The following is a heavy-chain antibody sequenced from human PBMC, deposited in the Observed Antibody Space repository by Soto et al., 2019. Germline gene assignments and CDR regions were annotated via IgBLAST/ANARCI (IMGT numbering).Heavy chain of an antibody. CDR1: GYTFTSYA. CDR2: INAGNGNT. J-gene: IGHJ4*02. V-gene: IGHV1-3*01. D-gene: IGHD5-12*01. CDR3: ARGSSVDIVATIKGNYFDY. Sequence: ASVKVSCKASGYTFTSYAMHWVRQAPGQRLEWMGWINAGNGNTKYSQKFQGRVTITRDTSASTAYMELSSLRSEDTAGYYCARGSSVDIVATIKGNYFDYWGQGTLVTLSS.